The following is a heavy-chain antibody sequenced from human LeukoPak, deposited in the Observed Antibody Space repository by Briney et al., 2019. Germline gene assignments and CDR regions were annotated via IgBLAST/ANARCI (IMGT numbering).Heavy chain of an antibody. CDR3: ARHWETSSWYVDY. V-gene: IGHV4-59*08. J-gene: IGHJ4*02. Sequence: SETLSLTCTVSGGSITHYYWSWIRQPPGKGLEWIGYIFYSGNTNYNPSLKSRVTISVDTSKNQFSLKLSSVTAADTAVYYCARHWETSSWYVDYWGQGALVTVST. D-gene: IGHD6-13*01. CDR1: GGSITHYY. CDR2: IFYSGNT.